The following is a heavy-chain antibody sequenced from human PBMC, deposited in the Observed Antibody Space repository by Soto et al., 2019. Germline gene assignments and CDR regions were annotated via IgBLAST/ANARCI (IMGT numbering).Heavy chain of an antibody. Sequence: QVQLVQSGAEVKKPGASVKVSCKASGYTFTSNGISWVRQAPGQGLEWMGWISGYNGNTNYAQNLQGRVTMTTDTPRSTAYRELRSLRSDDTAVYYCSREALYYESSGLDYWGQGTLVTVSS. CDR1: GYTFTSNG. J-gene: IGHJ4*02. D-gene: IGHD3-22*01. CDR2: ISGYNGNT. V-gene: IGHV1-18*01. CDR3: SREALYYESSGLDY.